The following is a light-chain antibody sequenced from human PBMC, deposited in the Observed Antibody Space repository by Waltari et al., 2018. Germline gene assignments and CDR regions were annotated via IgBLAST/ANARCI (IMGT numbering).Light chain of an antibody. CDR1: RSLIDNVDGNTY. J-gene: IGKJ4*01. V-gene: IGKV2-40*01. CDR3: MQRIEFPLT. CDR2: TLS. Sequence: DIVMTQTPLSLPVTPGETASISCRFSRSLIDNVDGNTYLDWYLQKPGQSPRLLIYTLSYRASGVPDRFSVSGSGTDFTLKISPVEADDVGLYYCMQRIEFPLTFGGGTKVEIK.